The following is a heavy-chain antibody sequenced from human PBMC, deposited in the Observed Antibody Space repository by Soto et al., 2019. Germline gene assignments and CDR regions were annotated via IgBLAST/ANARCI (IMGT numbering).Heavy chain of an antibody. D-gene: IGHD3-10*01. J-gene: IGHJ3*02. CDR3: ASGVTMVRGGAGYAFDI. CDR2: IIPILGIA. V-gene: IGHV1-69*02. CDR1: GGTFSSYT. Sequence: QVQLVQSGAEVKKPGSSVKVSCKASGGTFSSYTISWVRQAPGQGLEWMGRIIPILGIANYAQKFQGRVTITADKSTSTAYMELSSLRSEDTAVYYCASGVTMVRGGAGYAFDIWGQGTMVTVSS.